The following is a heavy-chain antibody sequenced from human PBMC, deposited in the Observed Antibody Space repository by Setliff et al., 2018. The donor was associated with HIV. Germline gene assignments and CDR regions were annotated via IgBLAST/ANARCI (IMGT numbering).Heavy chain of an antibody. CDR1: GFTFSTYA. Sequence: PGESLKISCAASGFTFSTYAMSWFRQAPGKGLEWVSSISVSGGRTNHADSVQGRFTISGDNSKNTLYVQMNSLGDEDTAVYYCARADYGDFVEYWGRGTLVTVSS. V-gene: IGHV3-23*01. CDR3: ARADYGDFVEY. CDR2: ISVSGGRT. D-gene: IGHD4-17*01. J-gene: IGHJ4*02.